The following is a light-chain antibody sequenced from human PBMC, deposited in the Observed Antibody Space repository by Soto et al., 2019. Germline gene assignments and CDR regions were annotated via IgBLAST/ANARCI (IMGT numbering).Light chain of an antibody. Sequence: DVVMTQSPLSLPVTLGQPASISCRSNQSLVHSDGIAYFSWFQQRPGRSPRRLIYKVSNRDSGVPARFRGSGSGTDFALKISRVEAEDVGVYYCVQGTHWPITFGQGTRLEIK. CDR1: QSLVHSDGIAY. CDR2: KVS. V-gene: IGKV2-30*02. CDR3: VQGTHWPIT. J-gene: IGKJ5*01.